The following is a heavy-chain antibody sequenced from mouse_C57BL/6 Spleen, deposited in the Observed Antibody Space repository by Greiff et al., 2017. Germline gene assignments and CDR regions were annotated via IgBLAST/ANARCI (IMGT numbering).Heavy chain of an antibody. CDR3: AITTVVRTYFDY. J-gene: IGHJ2*01. D-gene: IGHD1-1*01. V-gene: IGHV3-6*01. CDR2: ISYDGSN. Sequence: EVKLQESGPGLVKPSQSLSLTCSVTGYSITSGYYWNWIRQFPGNKLEWMGYISYDGSNNYNPSLKNRISITRDTSKNQFFLKLNSVTTEDTATYYCAITTVVRTYFDYWGQGTTLTVSS. CDR1: GYSITSGYY.